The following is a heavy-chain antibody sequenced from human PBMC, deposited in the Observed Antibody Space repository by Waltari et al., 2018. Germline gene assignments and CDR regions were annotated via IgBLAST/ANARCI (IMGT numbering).Heavy chain of an antibody. J-gene: IGHJ4*02. V-gene: IGHV3-7*01. Sequence: EVPLVESGGGLVQPGESLTLSCTASGFTCSDAWMRWVRQAPGKGLEWVANIKGDGSVKNYVGSVKGRFTIFRDNAKNSLYLQMNSLRAEDTGVYYCARDFSYGRTDYWGQGALVTVSS. CDR3: ARDFSYGRTDY. D-gene: IGHD1-1*01. CDR1: GFTCSDAW. CDR2: IKGDGSVK.